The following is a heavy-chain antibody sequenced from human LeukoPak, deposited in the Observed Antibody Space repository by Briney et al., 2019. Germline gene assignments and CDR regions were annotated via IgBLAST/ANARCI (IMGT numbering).Heavy chain of an antibody. V-gene: IGHV3-33*05. J-gene: IGHJ4*02. Sequence: GGSLRLSCAASGFTFSSYGMHWVRQAPGKGLQWVAVISYDGSNKYYADSVKGRFTISRDNAKNSLYLQMNSLRAEDTAVYYCARGARNSGYDSAADYWGQGTLVTVSS. CDR1: GFTFSSYG. D-gene: IGHD5-12*01. CDR3: ARGARNSGYDSAADY. CDR2: ISYDGSNK.